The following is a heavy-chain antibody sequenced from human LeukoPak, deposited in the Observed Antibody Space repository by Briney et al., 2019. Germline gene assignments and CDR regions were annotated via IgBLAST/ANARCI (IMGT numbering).Heavy chain of an antibody. Sequence: SVKLSCKASGGTFSSYAISSVRQAPGQGLEWMGGIIPIFGTANYAQKFQGRVTITADESTSTAYMDLSSLRSEDPAVHFCPTHYDLWHPFQGGFHQWGQGTLVTVSS. CDR1: GGTFSSYA. J-gene: IGHJ4*02. V-gene: IGHV1-69*19. CDR3: PTHYDLWHPFQGGFHQ. D-gene: IGHD3-3*01. CDR2: IIPIFGTA.